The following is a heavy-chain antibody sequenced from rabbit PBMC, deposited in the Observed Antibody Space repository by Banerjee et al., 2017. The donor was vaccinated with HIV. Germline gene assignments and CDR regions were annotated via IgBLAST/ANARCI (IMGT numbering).Heavy chain of an antibody. CDR3: ASTTDYSFRL. D-gene: IGHD2-1*01. J-gene: IGHJ6*01. CDR2: IYPDYGTA. Sequence: QEQLEESGGGLVKPEGSLTLSCKASGIDFRSYGLSWVRQAPGKGLEWIAYIYPDYGTADYASWVNGRFTISVDNAQNTVYLQMTSLTGADTATYFCASTTDYSFRLWGPGTLVTVS. V-gene: IGHV1S47*01. CDR1: GIDFRSYG.